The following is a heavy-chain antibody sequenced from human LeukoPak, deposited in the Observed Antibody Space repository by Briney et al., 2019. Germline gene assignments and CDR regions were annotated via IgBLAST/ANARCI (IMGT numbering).Heavy chain of an antibody. D-gene: IGHD4-11*01. V-gene: IGHV3-23*01. CDR1: GFTFTNYA. J-gene: IGHJ5*02. Sequence: GGSLRLSCAASGFTFTNYAMSWVRQAPGKGLEWVSTISISGKNTHHADAVKGRFTISRDNSKNTLYLQMSSLRVEDTAVYYCATDPSTGYDWFDPWGQGTVVTVSS. CDR3: ATDPSTGYDWFDP. CDR2: ISISGKNT.